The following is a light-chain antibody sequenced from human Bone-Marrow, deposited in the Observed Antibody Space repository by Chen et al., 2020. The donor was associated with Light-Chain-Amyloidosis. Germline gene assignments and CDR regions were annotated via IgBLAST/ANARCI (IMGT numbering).Light chain of an antibody. CDR3: QSADSSGTYEVI. V-gene: IGLV3-25*03. Sequence: SYELTQPPSVSLSPGQTARITCSGDDLPTKYAYWYQQKPGQAPVLVIHRDTERTSGISERFSGCSSGKTATLTIRGVQAEDEADYHCQSADSSGTYEVIFGGGTKLTIL. CDR1: DLPTKY. CDR2: RDT. J-gene: IGLJ2*01.